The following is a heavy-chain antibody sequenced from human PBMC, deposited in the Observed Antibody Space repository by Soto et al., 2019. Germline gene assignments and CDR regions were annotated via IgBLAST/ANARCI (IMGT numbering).Heavy chain of an antibody. D-gene: IGHD4-17*01. CDR3: ARGHDYRDY. CDR2: IWYDGSNK. J-gene: IGHJ4*02. Sequence: QVRLVESGGGVVQPGRSLRLSCAASGFTFSSYGMHWVRQAPGKGLEWVAIIWYDGSNKYYADSVKGRFTIYRDNSKNTLYLQMISLRAEDAAVYYCARGHDYRDYWGQGTMVTVSS. CDR1: GFTFSSYG. V-gene: IGHV3-33*01.